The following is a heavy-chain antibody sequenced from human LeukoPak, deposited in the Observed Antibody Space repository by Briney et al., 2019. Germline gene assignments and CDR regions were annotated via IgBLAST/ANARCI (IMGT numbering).Heavy chain of an antibody. J-gene: IGHJ4*02. V-gene: IGHV3-23*01. D-gene: IGHD6-19*01. CDR3: ARRSGIAVAGAFDY. CDR2: ISGSDGNT. CDR1: GFTFSNYA. Sequence: PGGPLRLSCAASGFTFSNYAMSWVRQAPGKGLEWVSAISGSDGNTYYADSVKGRFTISRDNSKNTLYLQMNSLRAEDTAVYYCARRSGIAVAGAFDYWGQGTLVTVSS.